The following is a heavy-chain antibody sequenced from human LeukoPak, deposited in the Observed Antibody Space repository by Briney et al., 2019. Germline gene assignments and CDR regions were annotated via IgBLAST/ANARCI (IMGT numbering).Heavy chain of an antibody. CDR3: ARGVVLMDLYYYGMDV. J-gene: IGHJ6*02. V-gene: IGHV3-48*02. CDR1: GFTFSSYS. CDR2: ISSSSSTI. D-gene: IGHD2-8*01. Sequence: GGSLRLSCAASGFTFSSYSMNWVRQAPGKGLEWVSYISSSSSTIYYADSVKGRFTISRDNAKNSLYLQMNSLRDEDTAVYYCARGVVLMDLYYYGMDVWGQGTTVTVSS.